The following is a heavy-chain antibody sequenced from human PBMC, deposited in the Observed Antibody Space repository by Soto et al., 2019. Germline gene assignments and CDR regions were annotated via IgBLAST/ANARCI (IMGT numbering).Heavy chain of an antibody. D-gene: IGHD3-3*01. V-gene: IGHV3-23*01. CDR1: GFTFSSYA. Sequence: EMQLLESGGGLVQPGGSLRLSCAASGFTFSSYAMSWVRQAPGKGLEWVSAISGSGGSTYYADSVKGRFTISRDNSKNTLYLQMNSLRAEDTAVYYCAKDIPRRLRFLEWPPKPAWYFDLWGRGTLVTVSS. CDR3: AKDIPRRLRFLEWPPKPAWYFDL. J-gene: IGHJ2*01. CDR2: ISGSGGST.